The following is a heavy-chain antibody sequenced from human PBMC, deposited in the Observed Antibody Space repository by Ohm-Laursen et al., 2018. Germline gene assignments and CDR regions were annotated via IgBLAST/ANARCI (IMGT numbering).Heavy chain of an antibody. V-gene: IGHV3-21*03. Sequence: SLRLSCTATGFAFSAYNMYWVRQAPGKGLEWVSSISGDVNYIYYADSVKGRFTISRDNAKNSLYLQMNSLRAEDTAVYYCARDSRSAAGIFDYWGQGTLVTVSS. CDR1: GFAFSAYN. CDR2: ISGDVNYI. J-gene: IGHJ4*02. D-gene: IGHD6-13*01. CDR3: ARDSRSAAGIFDY.